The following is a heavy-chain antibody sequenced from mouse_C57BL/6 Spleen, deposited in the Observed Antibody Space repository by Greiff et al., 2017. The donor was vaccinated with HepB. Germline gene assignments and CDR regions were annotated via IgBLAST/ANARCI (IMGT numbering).Heavy chain of an antibody. CDR2: ISSGSSTI. D-gene: IGHD2-3*01. CDR3: AREGDGYSAWFAY. CDR1: GFTFSDYG. Sequence: EVKLMESGGGLVKPGGSLKLSCAASGFTFSDYGMHWVRQAPEKGLEWVAYISSGSSTIYYADTVKGRFTISRDNAKNTLFLQMTSLRSEDTAMYYCAREGDGYSAWFAYWGQGTLVTVSA. V-gene: IGHV5-17*01. J-gene: IGHJ3*01.